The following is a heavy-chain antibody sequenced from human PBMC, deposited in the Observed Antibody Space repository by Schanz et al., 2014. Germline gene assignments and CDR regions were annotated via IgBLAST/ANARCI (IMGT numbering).Heavy chain of an antibody. CDR2: TNGDGTNA. CDR1: GFTLSSYW. CDR3: AKDSTHIDIVLVPTAIDY. V-gene: IGHV3-74*01. Sequence: EVKLVESGGGAVRPGGSLRLSCAASGFTLSSYWMHWVRQVPGKGLEWVSCTNGDGTNAKYADSVKGRFTISRDNAKKTLSLQMISLRAEDTAVYYCAKDSTHIDIVLVPTAIDYWGQGTLVTVSS. J-gene: IGHJ4*02. D-gene: IGHD2-2*01.